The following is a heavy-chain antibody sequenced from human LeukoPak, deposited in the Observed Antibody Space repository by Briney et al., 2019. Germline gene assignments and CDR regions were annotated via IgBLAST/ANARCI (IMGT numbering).Heavy chain of an antibody. D-gene: IGHD3-16*01. V-gene: IGHV3-7*02. CDR2: VNEEATET. CDR3: ATEVCTDKGDFDL. CDR1: GFIFSNYW. J-gene: IGHJ2*01. Sequence: GGSLRLSCEASGFIFSNYWMSWVRQVPGKGLEWVANVNEEATETYYGGSVKGRFTISRDNANKELHLQMNSLRAEDTAMYYCATEVCTDKGDFDLWGRGTLVTVSS.